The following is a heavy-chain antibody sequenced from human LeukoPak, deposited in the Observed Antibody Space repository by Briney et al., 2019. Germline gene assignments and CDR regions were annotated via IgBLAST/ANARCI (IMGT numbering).Heavy chain of an antibody. Sequence: SETLSLTCTVSAGSVTNGDYYWSWLRQPPGKGLEWIGYIYHSGSTYYNPSLKSRVTISVDKSKNQFSLKLSSVTAADTAVYYCARVGYYYDSSGYYTNQYYFDYWGQGTLVTVSS. J-gene: IGHJ4*02. D-gene: IGHD3-22*01. CDR3: ARVGYYYDSSGYYTNQYYFDY. CDR2: IYHSGST. CDR1: AGSVTNGDYY. V-gene: IGHV4-30-2*01.